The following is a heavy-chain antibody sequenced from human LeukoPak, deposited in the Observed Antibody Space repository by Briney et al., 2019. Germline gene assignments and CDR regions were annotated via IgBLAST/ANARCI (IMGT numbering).Heavy chain of an antibody. CDR3: TTQPVEATDPYYFDY. CDR2: IKSKSDGGTT. V-gene: IGHV3-15*01. D-gene: IGHD1-26*01. CDR1: GLTFSNHG. J-gene: IGHJ4*02. Sequence: GGSLRLSCAASGLTFSNHGMHWVRRAPGKGLEWVGRIKSKSDGGTTDYAAPVKGRFTISRDDSKNTLYLQMNSLKTEDTAVYHCTTQPVEATDPYYFDYWGLGTLVTVSS.